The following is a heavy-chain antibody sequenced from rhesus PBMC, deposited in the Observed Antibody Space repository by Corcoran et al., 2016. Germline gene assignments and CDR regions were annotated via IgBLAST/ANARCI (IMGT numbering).Heavy chain of an antibody. D-gene: IGHD3-34*01. CDR3: ALSTGVVGFEF. J-gene: IGHJ1*01. CDR1: GSSISINY. CDR2: IYGSSGGT. V-gene: IGHV4-147*01. Sequence: QVQLQESGPGLVKPSETLSLTCAVSGSSISINYWSWTRQPPGKGLEWIGYIYGSSGGTYYNPSLKSRVTISTDTSKNQFSMKLSSVAAADAAGYYCALSTGVVGFEFWGQGALVTVSS.